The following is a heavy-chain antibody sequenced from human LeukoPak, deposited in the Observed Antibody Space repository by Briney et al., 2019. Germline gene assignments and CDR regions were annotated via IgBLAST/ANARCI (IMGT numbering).Heavy chain of an antibody. CDR3: ARVSIHLGVDAFDI. J-gene: IGHJ3*02. V-gene: IGHV1-46*01. Sequence: ASVKVSCKASGYIFTSYDMHWLRQSPGQGLEWMGIINPSGGITIYAQKFKGRVTMTRDTSTSTIYVELSSLRSEDTAVYYCARVSIHLGVDAFDIWGQGTMVTVSS. CDR1: GYIFTSYD. D-gene: IGHD3-16*01. CDR2: INPSGGIT.